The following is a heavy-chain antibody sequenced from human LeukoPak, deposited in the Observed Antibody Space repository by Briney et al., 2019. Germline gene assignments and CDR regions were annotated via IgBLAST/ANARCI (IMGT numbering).Heavy chain of an antibody. CDR2: INHSGST. CDR1: GGSFSGYY. J-gene: IGHJ5*01. D-gene: IGHD3-9*01. CDR3: ARDRYYNILTGYYGFES. V-gene: IGHV4-34*01. Sequence: KPSETLSLTCAVYGGSFSGYYWSWIRQPPGKGLEWIGEINHSGSTNYNPSLKSRVTISVDTSKNQFSLKLSSVTAADTAVYYCARDRYYNILTGYYGFESWGQGTLVTVSS.